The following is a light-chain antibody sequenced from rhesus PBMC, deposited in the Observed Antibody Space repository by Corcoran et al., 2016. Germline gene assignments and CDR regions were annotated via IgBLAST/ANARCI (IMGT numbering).Light chain of an antibody. Sequence: QAALTQPRSVSGSPGQSVTISCTGSRSDIGGYKYVSWYQHHPGTAPKLMIYEVSKRPSGVSDRFSGSKSGNTASLTISGLQAEDEADYFCSSYAGSNTFIFGAGTRLTVL. V-gene: IGLV2-32*02. CDR2: EVS. CDR1: RSDIGGYKY. J-gene: IGLJ1*01. CDR3: SSYAGSNTFI.